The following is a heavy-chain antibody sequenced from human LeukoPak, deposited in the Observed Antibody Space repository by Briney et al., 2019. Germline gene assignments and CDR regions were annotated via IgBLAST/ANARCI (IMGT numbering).Heavy chain of an antibody. D-gene: IGHD3-22*01. CDR1: GGSISSSSYY. V-gene: IGHV4-39*01. CDR2: IYYSGST. J-gene: IGHJ4*02. Sequence: SETLSLTCTVSGGSISSSSYYWGWIRPPPGKGLEWIGSIYYSGSTYYNPSLKSRVTISVDTSKNQFSLKLSSVTAADTAVYYCARTGYYYDSSGYGDDYWGQGTLVTVSS. CDR3: ARTGYYYDSSGYGDDY.